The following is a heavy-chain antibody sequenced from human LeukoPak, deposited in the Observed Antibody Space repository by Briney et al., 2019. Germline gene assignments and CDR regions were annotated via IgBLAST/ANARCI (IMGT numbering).Heavy chain of an antibody. D-gene: IGHD6-13*01. Sequence: SVKVSCKASGGTFSSYAISWVRQAPGQGLEWMGGIIPIFGTANYAQKFQGRVTITADESTSTAYMELSSLRSEDTAVYYCARGAPSSSWVFDIWGQGTMVTVSS. V-gene: IGHV1-69*13. CDR1: GGTFSSYA. J-gene: IGHJ3*02. CDR2: IIPIFGTA. CDR3: ARGAPSSSWVFDI.